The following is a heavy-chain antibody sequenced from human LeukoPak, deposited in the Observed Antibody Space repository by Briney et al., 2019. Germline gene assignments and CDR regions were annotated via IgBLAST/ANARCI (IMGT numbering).Heavy chain of an antibody. V-gene: IGHV1-2*02. CDR3: ARVGSSGWYVHPTLDY. J-gene: IGHJ4*02. D-gene: IGHD6-19*01. Sequence: ASVKVSCKASGYTFTGYYMHWVRQAPGQGLEWMGWINPNSGDTNYAQKFQGRVTVTGDTSISTAYMELSWLRPGDTAVYYCARVGSSGWYVHPTLDYWGQGTLVTVSS. CDR1: GYTFTGYY. CDR2: INPNSGDT.